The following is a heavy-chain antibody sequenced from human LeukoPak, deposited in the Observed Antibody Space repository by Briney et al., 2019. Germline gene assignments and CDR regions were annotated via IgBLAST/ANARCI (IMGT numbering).Heavy chain of an antibody. Sequence: WASVKVSCKASGYTFTSYDINWVRQATGQGLEWMGWMNPNSGNTGYAQKFQGRVTMTRNTSISTAYMELSSLRSEDTAVYYCARAGYCSGGSCSDYYYYMDVWGKGTTVTISS. CDR2: MNPNSGNT. CDR3: ARAGYCSGGSCSDYYYYMDV. D-gene: IGHD2-15*01. CDR1: GYTFTSYD. V-gene: IGHV1-8*01. J-gene: IGHJ6*03.